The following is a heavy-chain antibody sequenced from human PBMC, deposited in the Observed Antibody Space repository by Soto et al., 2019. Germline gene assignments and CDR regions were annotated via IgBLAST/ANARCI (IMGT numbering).Heavy chain of an antibody. CDR3: AKSQDEMATNSMVDL. J-gene: IGHJ5*02. Sequence: EVQLLESGGGVVQPGGSQRLSCAASGFSFSGYVISWVRQAPGKGLEWVSVIGFSGGSRFYADSVKGRFTISRDISSNTVYLQMNSLRAEDTAVYYCAKSQDEMATNSMVDLWGQGTLVTVSS. CDR1: GFSFSGYV. CDR2: IGFSGGSR. V-gene: IGHV3-23*01. D-gene: IGHD5-12*01.